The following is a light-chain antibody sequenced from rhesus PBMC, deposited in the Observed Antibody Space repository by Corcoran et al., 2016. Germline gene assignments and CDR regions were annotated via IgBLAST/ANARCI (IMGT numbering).Light chain of an antibody. CDR1: ENVNNY. J-gene: IGKJ1*01. V-gene: IGKV1-74*01. Sequence: DIQMTQSPFSLSASVGDRVTITCRASENVNNYLNWYQQKPGKAPKHLVYKASTLQSGGPSRFSGSGSRTDYSFTISSLQSEDVATYYCQHNYGTPRTFGQGTKVEIK. CDR2: KAS. CDR3: QHNYGTPRT.